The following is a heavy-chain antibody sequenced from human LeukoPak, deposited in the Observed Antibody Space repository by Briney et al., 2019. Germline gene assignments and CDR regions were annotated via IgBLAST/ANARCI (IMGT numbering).Heavy chain of an antibody. CDR3: ARGRSGHGGLDY. CDR1: GGSFSGYY. CDR2: INHSGST. J-gene: IGHJ4*02. V-gene: IGHV4-34*01. Sequence: SETLSHTCAVYGGSFSGYYWSWIRQPPGKGLEWIGEINHSGSTNYNPSLKSRVTISVDTSKNQFSLKLNSVTAADTAVYYCARGRSGHGGLDYWGQGTLVTVSS. D-gene: IGHD3-10*01.